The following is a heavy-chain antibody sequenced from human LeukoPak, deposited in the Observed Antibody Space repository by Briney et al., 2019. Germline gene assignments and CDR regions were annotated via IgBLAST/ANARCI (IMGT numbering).Heavy chain of an antibody. CDR2: IKQDASEK. CDR3: ARVPTTYYDFWSGSNDH. D-gene: IGHD3-3*01. V-gene: IGHV3-7*01. Sequence: GGSLRLSCAASGFTFSSYWMSWVRQAPGKGLEWVANIKQDASEKYYVDSVKGRFTISRDNAKNSLYLQMNSLRAEDTAVYYCARVPTTYYDFWSGSNDHWGQGTLVTVSS. J-gene: IGHJ4*02. CDR1: GFTFSSYW.